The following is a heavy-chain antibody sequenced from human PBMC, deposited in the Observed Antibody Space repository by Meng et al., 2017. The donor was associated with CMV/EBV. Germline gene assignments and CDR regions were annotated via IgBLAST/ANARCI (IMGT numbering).Heavy chain of an antibody. J-gene: IGHJ4*02. D-gene: IGHD4-11*01. CDR1: GFTFSSYW. CDR2: IKRDGSEK. Sequence: GESLKISCAASGFTFSSYWMSWVRQAPGKGLEWVANIKRDGSEKYYVDSVKGRFTISRDNAKNSLYLQMNSLRAEDTAVYYCARDRSKVTLFRVPTYYFDYWGQGTLVTVSS. CDR3: ARDRSKVTLFRVPTYYFDY. V-gene: IGHV3-7*01.